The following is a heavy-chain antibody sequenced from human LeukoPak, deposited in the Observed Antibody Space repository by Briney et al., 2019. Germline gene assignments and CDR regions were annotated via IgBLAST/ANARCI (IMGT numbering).Heavy chain of an antibody. D-gene: IGHD3-3*01. J-gene: IGHJ4*02. CDR2: INAGNGNT. Sequence: ASVKVSCKASGYTFSSYAIHWVRQAPGQRLEWMGWINAGNGNTKYSQKFQGRVTINRDTSASTAYMELSSMRSEDTAVYYCASSYWSGFRVDYWGQGTLVTVSS. CDR3: ASSYWSGFRVDY. CDR1: GYTFSSYA. V-gene: IGHV1-3*01.